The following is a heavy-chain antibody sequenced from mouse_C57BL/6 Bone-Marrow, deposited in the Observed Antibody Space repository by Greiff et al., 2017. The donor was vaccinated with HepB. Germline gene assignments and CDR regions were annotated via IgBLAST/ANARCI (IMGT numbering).Heavy chain of an antibody. V-gene: IGHV1-81*01. Sequence: QVQLQQSGAELVRPGASVKLSCKASGYTFTSYWISWVKQRTGQGLEWIGEIYPRSGNTYYNEKFKGKATLTADKSSSTAYMELRNLTSEDSAVYCCASTDYYGYNVIDYWGQGTTLTVSS. J-gene: IGHJ2*01. D-gene: IGHD1-1*01. CDR3: ASTDYYGYNVIDY. CDR2: IYPRSGNT. CDR1: GYTFTSYW.